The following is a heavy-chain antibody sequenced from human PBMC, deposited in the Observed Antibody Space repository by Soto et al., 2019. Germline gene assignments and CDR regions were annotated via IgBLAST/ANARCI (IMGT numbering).Heavy chain of an antibody. J-gene: IGHJ6*02. CDR1: GFTVSSNY. D-gene: IGHD6-13*01. V-gene: IGHV3-53*01. CDR3: ARDRVAAAGYHYYYYGMDV. Sequence: GGSLRLSCAASGFTVSSNYMSWVRQAPGKGLEWVSVIYSGGSTYYADSVKGRFTISRDNSKNTLYLQMNSLRAEDTAVYYCARDRVAAAGYHYYYYGMDVWGQGTTVTVSS. CDR2: IYSGGST.